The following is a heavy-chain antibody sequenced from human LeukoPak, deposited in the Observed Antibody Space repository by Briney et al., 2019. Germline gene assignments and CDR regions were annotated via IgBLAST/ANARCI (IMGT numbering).Heavy chain of an antibody. J-gene: IGHJ3*02. CDR2: IKQDGSEK. D-gene: IGHD6-19*01. Sequence: GGSLRLSCAASGFTFSSYWMSWVRQAPGKGLEWVANIKQDGSEKYYVDSVKGRFTISRDNVKNSLYLQMNSLRAEDTAVYYCARGTIAVVARRRAFDIWGQGTMVTVSS. CDR1: GFTFSSYW. V-gene: IGHV3-7*01. CDR3: ARGTIAVVARRRAFDI.